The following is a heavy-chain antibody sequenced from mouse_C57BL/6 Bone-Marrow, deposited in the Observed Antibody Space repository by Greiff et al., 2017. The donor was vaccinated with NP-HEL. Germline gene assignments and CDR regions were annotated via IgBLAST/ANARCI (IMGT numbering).Heavy chain of an antibody. CDR1: GFTFSDYG. D-gene: IGHD1-1*01. CDR3: ARPHYGRSPGYFDV. CDR2: ISSGSSYI. V-gene: IGHV5-17*01. J-gene: IGHJ1*03. Sequence: EVKLVESGGGLVKPGGSLKLSCAASGFTFSDYGMHWVRQAPEKGLEWVADISSGSSYIYYADTVKGRFTISRDNAKNTLFLQMTSLRSEDTSMYYCARPHYGRSPGYFDVWGTGTTVTVSS.